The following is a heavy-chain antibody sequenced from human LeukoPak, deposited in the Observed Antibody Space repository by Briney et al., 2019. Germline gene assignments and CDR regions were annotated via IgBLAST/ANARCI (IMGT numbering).Heavy chain of an antibody. CDR1: GGSMSSYY. CDR3: ARVCGGDCYPLGFDP. D-gene: IGHD2-21*02. Sequence: SETLSLTCTVSGGSMSSYYWSWIRQPPGKGLEWIGYIYYSGSTNYNPSLKSRVTISVDTSKNKFSLKVRSVTAADTAVYYRARVCGGDCYPLGFDPWGQGTLVTVSS. V-gene: IGHV4-59*01. CDR2: IYYSGST. J-gene: IGHJ5*02.